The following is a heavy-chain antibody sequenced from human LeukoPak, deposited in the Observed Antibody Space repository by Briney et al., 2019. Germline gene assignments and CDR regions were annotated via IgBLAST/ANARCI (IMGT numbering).Heavy chain of an antibody. V-gene: IGHV1-18*01. J-gene: IGHJ4*02. CDR2: ISAYNGNT. D-gene: IGHD6-13*01. CDR1: GYTFTSYG. Sequence: ASVKVSCKASGYTFTSYGISWVRQAPGQGPEWMGWISAYNGNTNYAQKLQGRVTMTTDTSTSTAYMELRSLRSDDTAVYYCARDEAAAGRFDYWGQGTLVTVSS. CDR3: ARDEAAAGRFDY.